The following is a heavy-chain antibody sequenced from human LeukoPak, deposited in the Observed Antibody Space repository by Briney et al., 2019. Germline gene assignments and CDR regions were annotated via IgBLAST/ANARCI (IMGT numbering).Heavy chain of an antibody. CDR1: GFSFSSYN. J-gene: IGHJ6*03. CDR2: ISSSSSSYI. Sequence: GGSLRLSCAASGFSFSSYNMNWVRQAPGKGPEWDSSISSSSSSYIYYADSVKGRFTISRDNAKNSLYLQMDSLRVEDTAVYYCARDPYSGSYGPYYYYYMDVWGKGTTVTISS. V-gene: IGHV3-21*06. CDR3: ARDPYSGSYGPYYYYYMDV. D-gene: IGHD1-26*01.